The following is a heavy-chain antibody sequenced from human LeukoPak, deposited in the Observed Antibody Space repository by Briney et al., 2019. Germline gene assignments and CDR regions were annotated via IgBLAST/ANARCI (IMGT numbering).Heavy chain of an antibody. D-gene: IGHD5-24*01. CDR1: GFTFSSYG. CDR2: ISYDGSNK. Sequence: GGSLRLSCAASGFTFSSYGMHWVRQAPGKGLEWVAVISYDGSNKYYADSVKGRFTIPRDNSKNTLYLQMNSLRAEDTAVYYCAKVCRIGYNYFEYGGRGPLVTVSS. CDR3: AKVCRIGYNYFEY. V-gene: IGHV3-30*18. J-gene: IGHJ4*02.